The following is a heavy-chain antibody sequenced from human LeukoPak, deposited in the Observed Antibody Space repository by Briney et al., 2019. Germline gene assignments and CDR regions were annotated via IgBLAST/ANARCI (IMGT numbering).Heavy chain of an antibody. Sequence: GGSLRLSCAASGFTFSSYEMNWVRQAPGKGLEWVSYISSSGSTIYYADSVKGRFTISRDNAKNSLYLQMNSLRVEDTAVYYCARLGRLPYFDPWGQGALVTVSS. V-gene: IGHV3-48*03. CDR3: ARLGRLPYFDP. CDR1: GFTFSSYE. D-gene: IGHD2-15*01. CDR2: ISSSGSTI. J-gene: IGHJ4*02.